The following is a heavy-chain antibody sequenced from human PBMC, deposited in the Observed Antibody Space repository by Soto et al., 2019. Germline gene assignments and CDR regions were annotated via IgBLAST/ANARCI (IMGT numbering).Heavy chain of an antibody. D-gene: IGHD3-16*01. CDR2: INPNSGGT. J-gene: IGHJ4*02. CDR3: ARDPIGGGAPYYFDY. Sequence: ASVKVSCKASGYTFTGYYMHWLRQAPGQGLQWMGWINPNSGGTDYAQNFQGRVTMTRDMSLTTAYMELHRLTSDDTAVYYCARDPIGGGAPYYFDYWGQGSLVTVSS. V-gene: IGHV1-2*02. CDR1: GYTFTGYY.